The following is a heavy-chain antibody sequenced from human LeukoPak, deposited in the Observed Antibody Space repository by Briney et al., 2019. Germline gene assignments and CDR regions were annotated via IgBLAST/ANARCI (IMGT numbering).Heavy chain of an antibody. V-gene: IGHV1-8*01. CDR2: MNPNSGNT. Sequence: GASVKVSRKASGYTFTNYDINWARQATGQGLEWMGWMNPNSGNTGYAQKFQGRVTMTRNTSISTAYMELSSLRSEDTAVYYCARVNCSSTSCRSKFLDYWGQGTLVTVSS. J-gene: IGHJ4*02. CDR1: GYTFTNYD. CDR3: ARVNCSSTSCRSKFLDY. D-gene: IGHD2-2*01.